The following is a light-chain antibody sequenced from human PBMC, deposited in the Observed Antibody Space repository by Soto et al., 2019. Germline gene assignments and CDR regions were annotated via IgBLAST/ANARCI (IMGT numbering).Light chain of an antibody. V-gene: IGLV2-14*01. Sequence: QSALTQPASVSGSPGQSITISCTGTSSDVGGYNYVYWYQQHPGKAPKLMIYDVSNRPSGVSNRFSGSKSDNPASLTISWLQAEDESGYYCSSYTSSSAYVFGTGTKLTVL. CDR1: SSDVGGYNY. CDR3: SSYTSSSAYV. CDR2: DVS. J-gene: IGLJ1*01.